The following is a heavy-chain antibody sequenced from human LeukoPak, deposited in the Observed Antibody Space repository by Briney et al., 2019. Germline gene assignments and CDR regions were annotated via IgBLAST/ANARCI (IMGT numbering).Heavy chain of an antibody. D-gene: IGHD6-13*01. V-gene: IGHV3-30-3*01. Sequence: GRSLRLSCAASGFTFSSYAMHWVRQAPGKGLEWVAVISYDGSNKYYADSVKGRFTISRDNSKNTLYLQMNSLRAEDTAVYYCARDGSSSLDPGYFDYWGQGTLVTVSS. CDR3: ARDGSSSLDPGYFDY. CDR1: GFTFSSYA. CDR2: ISYDGSNK. J-gene: IGHJ4*02.